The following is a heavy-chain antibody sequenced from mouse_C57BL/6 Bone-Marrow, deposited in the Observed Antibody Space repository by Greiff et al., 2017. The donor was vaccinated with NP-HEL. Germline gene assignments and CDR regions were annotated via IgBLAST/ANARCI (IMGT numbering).Heavy chain of an antibody. CDR2: IDPSDSYT. D-gene: IGHD2-2*01. CDR3: ASEGGLGKKDY. Sequence: QVQLQQPGAELVRPGTSVKLSCKASGYTFTSYWMHWVKQRPGQGLEWIGAIDPSDSYTNYNQKFKGKATLTVDTSSSTAYMQLSSLTSEDSAVDNCASEGGLGKKDYWGQGTTLTVSS. V-gene: IGHV1-59*01. CDR1: GYTFTSYW. J-gene: IGHJ2*01.